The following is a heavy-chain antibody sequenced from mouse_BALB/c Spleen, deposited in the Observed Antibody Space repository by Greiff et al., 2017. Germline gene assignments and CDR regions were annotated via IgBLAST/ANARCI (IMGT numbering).Heavy chain of an antibody. CDR3: AKKGPYYGLYYYAMDY. D-gene: IGHD1-2*01. Sequence: QVQLQQSGPSLVQPSQSLSITCTVSGFSLTSYGVHWVRQSPGKGLEWLGVIWRGGSTDYNAAFMSRLSITKDNSKSQVFFKMNSLQADDTAIYYCAKKGPYYGLYYYAMDYWGQGTSVTVSS. J-gene: IGHJ4*01. V-gene: IGHV2-5-1*01. CDR1: GFSLTSYG. CDR2: IWRGGST.